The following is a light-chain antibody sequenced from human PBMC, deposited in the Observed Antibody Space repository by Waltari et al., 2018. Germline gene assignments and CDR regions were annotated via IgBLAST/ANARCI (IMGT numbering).Light chain of an antibody. J-gene: IGKJ1*01. Sequence: DIQMTQSPSSLSASVGDRVNITCRASQSISSYLNWYQQKPGKAPNFLIYGASNLQSGVPSRFSGSGSGTDFTLTISSPQLEDFATYSCQQSHSIPWTFGQGTKVEI. CDR3: QQSHSIPWT. CDR1: QSISSY. CDR2: GAS. V-gene: IGKV1-39*01.